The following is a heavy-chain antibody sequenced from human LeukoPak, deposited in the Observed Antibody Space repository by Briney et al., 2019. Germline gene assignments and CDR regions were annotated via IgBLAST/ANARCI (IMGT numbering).Heavy chain of an antibody. D-gene: IGHD2-15*01. V-gene: IGHV3-74*01. CDR1: GFSLSGYW. CDR3: ARDPRNVGLAP. J-gene: IGHJ5*02. Sequence: GGSLRLSCVASGFSLSGYWMYWVRQAPGKGLMYISRNNGDGSTTNYADVVKGRFTMSRDNVKNTLYLQRNSLRVEDTAVYYCARDPRNVGLAPWGQGTLVTVSS. CDR2: NNGDGSTT.